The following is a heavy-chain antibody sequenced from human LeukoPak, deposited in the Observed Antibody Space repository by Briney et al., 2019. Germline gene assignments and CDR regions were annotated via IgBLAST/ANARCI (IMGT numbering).Heavy chain of an antibody. V-gene: IGHV4-34*01. D-gene: IGHD6-13*01. CDR3: ARPSSSSWYGYFQH. CDR1: GFTFSSYA. J-gene: IGHJ1*01. Sequence: GSLRLSCAASGFTFSSYAMSWVRQAPGKGLEWIGEINHSGSTNYNPSLKSRVTISVDTSKNQFSLKLSSVTAADTAVYYCARPSSSSWYGYFQHWGQGTLVTVSS. CDR2: INHSGST.